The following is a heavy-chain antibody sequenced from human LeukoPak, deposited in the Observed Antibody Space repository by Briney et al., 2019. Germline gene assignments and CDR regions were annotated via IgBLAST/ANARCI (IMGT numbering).Heavy chain of an antibody. J-gene: IGHJ4*02. CDR1: GCSFTNTF. D-gene: IGHD6-13*01. CDR2: IYPGDSDT. V-gene: IGHV5-51*01. Sequence: GESLKISCKASGCSFTNTFIGWVRQMPGKGLEWMGIIYPGDSDTRYSPSFQGQVTISADKSITTAYLQWSSLKASDTAMYYCARPIAPAGTDLGYWGQGTLVTVSS. CDR3: ARPIAPAGTDLGY.